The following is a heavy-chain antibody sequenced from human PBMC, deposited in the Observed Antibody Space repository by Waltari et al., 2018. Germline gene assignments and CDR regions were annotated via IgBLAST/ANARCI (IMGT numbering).Heavy chain of an antibody. V-gene: IGHV4-61*02. J-gene: IGHJ4*02. CDR3: ARGPLLSKVDY. D-gene: IGHD1-26*01. CDR1: GGSIDSGSYY. Sequence: QVQLQESGPGLVKPSQTLSLTCTVSGGSIDSGSYYWTWIRQPAGKGLEWIGRIYTSGSTNYNPSLKSRVPISVDTSKNQFSLNLSSVTAADTAVYYCARGPLLSKVDYWGQGTLVTVSS. CDR2: IYTSGST.